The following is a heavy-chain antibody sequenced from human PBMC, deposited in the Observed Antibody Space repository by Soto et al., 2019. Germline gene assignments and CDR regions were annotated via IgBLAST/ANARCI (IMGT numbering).Heavy chain of an antibody. D-gene: IGHD6-6*01. CDR2: ISYDGSNK. V-gene: IGHV3-30*18. Sequence: GGALRLSCAASGFTFSSYGIHWVRQAPGKGLEWVAVISYDGSNKYYADSVKGRFTISRDNSKNTLYLQMNSLRAEDTAVYYCAKDLGTYSSSGDIDSWGQGTLVTVSS. CDR1: GFTFSSYG. J-gene: IGHJ4*02. CDR3: AKDLGTYSSSGDIDS.